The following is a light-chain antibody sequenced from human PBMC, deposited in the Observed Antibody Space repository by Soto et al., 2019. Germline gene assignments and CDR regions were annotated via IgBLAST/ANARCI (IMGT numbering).Light chain of an antibody. CDR2: TGS. J-gene: IGKJ5*01. Sequence: DIQMTQSPSYVSASVGDSVTITCRASQGIKNWLAWYQQKPGKAHNXLIYTGSSLQSGVPSRFSGSGSGTDLTLTINSLQPEDVETYDCQQAASFPITFGQGTRLEIK. CDR1: QGIKNW. CDR3: QQAASFPIT. V-gene: IGKV1-12*01.